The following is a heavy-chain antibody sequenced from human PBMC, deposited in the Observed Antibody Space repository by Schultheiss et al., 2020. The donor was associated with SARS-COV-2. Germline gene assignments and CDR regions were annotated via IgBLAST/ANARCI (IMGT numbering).Heavy chain of an antibody. CDR3: ANRDLDYDSSGYYLD. CDR1: GFTFSSYA. CDR2: INCADNTK. V-gene: IGHV3-48*01. Sequence: GGSLRLSCAASGFTFSSYAMHWVRQAPGKGLEWVSYINCADNTKWYADSVKGRFTISRDNSKNTLYLQMNSLRAEDTAVYYCANRDLDYDSSGYYLDWGQGTLVTVSS. D-gene: IGHD3-22*01. J-gene: IGHJ4*02.